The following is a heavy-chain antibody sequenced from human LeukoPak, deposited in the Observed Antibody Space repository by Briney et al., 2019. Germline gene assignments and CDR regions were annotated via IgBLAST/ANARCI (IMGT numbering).Heavy chain of an antibody. J-gene: IGHJ4*02. CDR2: IYYSGST. Sequence: SSETLSLTCTVSGGSISSYYWSWIRQPPGKGLEWIGYIYYSGSTNYNPSLKSRVTISIDTSKKHFSLKLSSVTAADTAVYYCASRAYYDSSGLDYWGQGILVTVSS. V-gene: IGHV4-59*08. CDR3: ASRAYYDSSGLDY. D-gene: IGHD3-22*01. CDR1: GGSISSYY.